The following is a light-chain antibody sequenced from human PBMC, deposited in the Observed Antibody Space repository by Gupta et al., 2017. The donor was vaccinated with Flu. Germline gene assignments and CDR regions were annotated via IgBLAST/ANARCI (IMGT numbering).Light chain of an antibody. Sequence: DIVMTQSPLSLPVTPGEPASISCRSSQSLLHSNGFNYLDWYLQKPGQSPQLLIYLASKRASGVPERFSGSGYGTDFTLKISRGEAEDVGVYYCKQEQQTTSTFGQGTKVEIK. CDR2: LAS. CDR1: QSLLHSNGFNY. CDR3: KQEQQTTST. V-gene: IGKV2-28*01. J-gene: IGKJ2*02.